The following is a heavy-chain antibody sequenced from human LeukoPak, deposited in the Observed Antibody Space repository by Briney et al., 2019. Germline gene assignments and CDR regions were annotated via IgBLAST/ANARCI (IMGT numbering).Heavy chain of an antibody. D-gene: IGHD6-6*01. CDR3: ARALPSSSDPFDY. J-gene: IGHJ4*02. CDR2: INHSGST. CDR1: GGSFSGYY. V-gene: IGHV4-34*01. Sequence: SETLSLTCAVYGGSFSGYYWSWIRQPPGKGLEWIGEINHSGSTNYNPSLKSRVTIPVDTSKNQFSLKLSSVTAADTAVYYCARALPSSSDPFDYWGQGTLVTVSS.